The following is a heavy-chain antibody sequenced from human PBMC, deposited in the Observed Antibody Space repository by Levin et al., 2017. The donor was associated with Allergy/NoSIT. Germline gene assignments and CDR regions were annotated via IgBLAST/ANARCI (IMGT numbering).Heavy chain of an antibody. CDR2: IKQDGTEK. CDR3: ARNWRSAFDI. J-gene: IGHJ3*02. D-gene: IGHD2-8*02. V-gene: IGHV3-7*01. CDR1: GFTFSSYW. Sequence: GESLKISCAASGFTFSSYWMSWVRQAPGKGLEWVANIKQDGTEKFYVDSVKGRFTISKDNAKNSVDLHMTSLRVEDSAVYYCARNWRSAFDIWGQGTMVTVSS.